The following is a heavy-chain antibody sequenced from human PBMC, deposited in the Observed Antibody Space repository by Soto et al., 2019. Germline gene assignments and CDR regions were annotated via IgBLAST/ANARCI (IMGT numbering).Heavy chain of an antibody. CDR1: GGSISSNGYH. CDR3: ARVPISRPPDY. D-gene: IGHD2-21*01. V-gene: IGHV4-39*01. J-gene: IGHJ4*02. CDR2: IYYSGST. Sequence: SETLSLTCTLSGGSISSNGYHWGWIRQPPGKGLEWIGNIYYSGSTSYNPSLKSRVTISVDTSKNQFSLKLTSVTAADTAVYYCARVPISRPPDYWGQGTLVTVSS.